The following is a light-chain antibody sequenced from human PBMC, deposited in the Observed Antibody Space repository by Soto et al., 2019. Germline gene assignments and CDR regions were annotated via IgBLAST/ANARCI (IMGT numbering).Light chain of an antibody. Sequence: QSALTQPPSASGSPGQSVTISCTGTSIDVGGYNYVSWYQQHPGKAPKLMISEVSKRPSGVPDRSSGSKSGNTASLTVSGLQAEDEADYYCSSFAGNNNLVFGGGTKLTVL. CDR3: SSFAGNNNLV. J-gene: IGLJ2*01. CDR2: EVS. CDR1: SIDVGGYNY. V-gene: IGLV2-8*01.